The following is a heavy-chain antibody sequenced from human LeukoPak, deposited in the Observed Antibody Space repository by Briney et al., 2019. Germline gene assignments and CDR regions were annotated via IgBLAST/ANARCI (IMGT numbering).Heavy chain of an antibody. CDR3: ARGGITTFGVAYFDY. Sequence: PGGSLRLSCAASGFTFSSYAMHWVRQAPGKGLEYVSAISSNGGSTYYANSVKGRFTISRDNSKNTLYLQMGSLRAEDMAVYYCARGGITTFGVAYFDYWGQGTLVTVSS. CDR2: ISSNGGST. J-gene: IGHJ4*02. D-gene: IGHD3-3*01. CDR1: GFTFSSYA. V-gene: IGHV3-64*01.